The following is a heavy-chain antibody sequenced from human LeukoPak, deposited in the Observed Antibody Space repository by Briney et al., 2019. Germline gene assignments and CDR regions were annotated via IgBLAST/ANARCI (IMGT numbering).Heavy chain of an antibody. V-gene: IGHV3-33*01. D-gene: IGHD6-19*01. Sequence: WYDGSNKYYADSVKGRFTISRDNSKNTLYLQMNSLRAEDTAVYYCARDGSRIAVAGSPQDSWGQGTMVTVSS. J-gene: IGHJ3*01. CDR3: ARDGSRIAVAGSPQDS. CDR2: WYDGSNK.